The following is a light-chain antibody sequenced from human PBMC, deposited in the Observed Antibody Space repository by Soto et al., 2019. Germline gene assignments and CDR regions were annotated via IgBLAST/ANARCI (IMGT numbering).Light chain of an antibody. J-gene: IGLJ2*01. V-gene: IGLV2-14*01. CDR3: NSYTRSIS. Sequence: QSALTQPASVSGSPGQSITISCTGTSSDVGGYNYVSWYQQHPGKAPQLMIYDVTTRPSGVSNRFSGSKSGNTASLTISGIQAEDEADYYCNSYTRSISFGGETKVNRP. CDR1: SSDVGGYNY. CDR2: DVT.